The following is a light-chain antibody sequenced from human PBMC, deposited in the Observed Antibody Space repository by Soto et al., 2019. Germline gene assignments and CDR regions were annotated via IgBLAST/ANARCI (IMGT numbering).Light chain of an antibody. J-gene: IGLJ2*01. CDR2: DVS. V-gene: IGLV2-11*01. CDR1: STYLGGYNF. Sequence: QSALTQPRSVSGSPGQSVTISCTGASTYLGGYNFVSWYQQHPGKAPKLMIYDVSRRPSGVPDRFSGSKSANTASLTISGLQAEDEADYYCCSYAGSYTFAVFGGGTKLTVL. CDR3: CSYAGSYTFAV.